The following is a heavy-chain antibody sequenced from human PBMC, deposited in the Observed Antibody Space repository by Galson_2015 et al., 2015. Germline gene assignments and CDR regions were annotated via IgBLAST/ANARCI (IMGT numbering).Heavy chain of an antibody. V-gene: IGHV1-18*04. CDR3: ARDRGIHYPAPHFYGLDV. Sequence: SVKVSCKASDYTFTSYGISWVRQAPGQGLEWMGWISAYNGDTKYPQRSQGRVTMTTDSSTSTAYMELRSLRSDDTAVYLCARDRGIHYPAPHFYGLDVWGQGTTVIVSS. D-gene: IGHD2-15*01. CDR1: DYTFTSYG. CDR2: ISAYNGDT. J-gene: IGHJ6*02.